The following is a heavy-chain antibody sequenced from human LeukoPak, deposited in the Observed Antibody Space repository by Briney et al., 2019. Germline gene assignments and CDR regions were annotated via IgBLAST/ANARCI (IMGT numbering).Heavy chain of an antibody. J-gene: IGHJ1*01. D-gene: IGHD3-10*01. V-gene: IGHV4-39*02. Sequence: SETLSLTCTVSGGSVRSSSYYWGWIRQPPGKGLEWLGSIYYSGNAYYSPSLKSRVAMSVDTSKNHFSLKLTAVSAAGRAVYCCACYGSGSYSDVHFQQGGGGT. CDR2: IYYSGNA. CDR1: GGSVRSSSYY. CDR3: ACYGSGSYSDVHFQQ.